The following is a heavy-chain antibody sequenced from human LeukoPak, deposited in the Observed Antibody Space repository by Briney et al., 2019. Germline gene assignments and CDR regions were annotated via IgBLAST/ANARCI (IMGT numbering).Heavy chain of an antibody. CDR1: GYTFTSYD. V-gene: IGHV1-8*01. CDR2: MNPNSGNT. Sequence: ASVKVSCKASGYTFTSYDINWVRQATGQGLEWMGWMNPNSGNTGYAQKFQGRVTMTRNTSISTAYMELCSLRSEDTAVYYCAREGKYSSGWYGGFYYYYGMDVWGQGTTVTVSS. CDR3: AREGKYSSGWYGGFYYYYGMDV. D-gene: IGHD6-19*01. J-gene: IGHJ6*02.